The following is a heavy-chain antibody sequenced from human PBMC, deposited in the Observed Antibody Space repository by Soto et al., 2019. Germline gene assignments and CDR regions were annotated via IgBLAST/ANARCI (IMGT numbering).Heavy chain of an antibody. CDR2: ISYDGSNK. CDR3: ERELDY. V-gene: IGHV3-30-3*01. CDR1: GFTFSSYA. Sequence: VQLVESGGGVVQPGRSLRLSCAASGFTFSSYAMHWVRQAPGKGLEWVAVISYDGSNKYYADSVKGRFTISRDNSKNTLYLQMNSLRAEDTAVYYCERELDYWGQGTLVTVSS. J-gene: IGHJ4*02.